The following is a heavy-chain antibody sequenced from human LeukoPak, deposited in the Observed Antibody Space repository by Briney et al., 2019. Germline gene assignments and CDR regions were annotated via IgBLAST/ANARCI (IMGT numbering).Heavy chain of an antibody. CDR1: GCTFSSYG. Sequence: PGRSLRLSCAASGCTFSSYGMHWVRQAPGKGLEWVAVIWYDGSNKYYADSVKGRFTISRDNSKNTLYLQMNSLRAEDTAVYYCAREPRYSGSYYQFDYWGQGTLVTVSS. CDR3: AREPRYSGSYYQFDY. CDR2: IWYDGSNK. V-gene: IGHV3-33*08. J-gene: IGHJ4*02. D-gene: IGHD1-26*01.